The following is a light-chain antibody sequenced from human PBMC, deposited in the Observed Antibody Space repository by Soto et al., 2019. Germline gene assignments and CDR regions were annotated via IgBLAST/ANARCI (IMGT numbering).Light chain of an antibody. CDR1: SSDVGGYNY. Sequence: QSALTQPPSASGSPGQSVAISCTGTSSDVGGYNYVSWYQQHPGKAPKLMIYEVNKRPSGVPDRFSGSKSGNTAPLTISGLQAEDEADYYCCSYAGSRVFGGGTKLTVL. V-gene: IGLV2-8*01. J-gene: IGLJ3*02. CDR2: EVN. CDR3: CSYAGSRV.